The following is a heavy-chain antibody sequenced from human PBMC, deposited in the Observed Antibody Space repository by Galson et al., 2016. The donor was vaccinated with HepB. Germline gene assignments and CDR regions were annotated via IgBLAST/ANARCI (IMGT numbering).Heavy chain of an antibody. D-gene: IGHD3-10*01. J-gene: IGHJ4*01. Sequence: SLRLSCAASGFTFNNFGMNWVRQAPGKGLEWVSYISSSITTTYYADSVQGRFIISRDNAKNSLHLQMNALTPEDTAVYYCVRGSYGSGAYYITPFDYWGQGTLVPVSS. CDR2: ISSSITTT. CDR3: VRGSYGSGAYYITPFDY. V-gene: IGHV3-48*04. CDR1: GFTFNNFG.